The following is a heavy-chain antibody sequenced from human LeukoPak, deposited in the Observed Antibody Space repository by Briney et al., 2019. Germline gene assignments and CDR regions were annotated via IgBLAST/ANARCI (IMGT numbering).Heavy chain of an antibody. D-gene: IGHD3-22*01. CDR1: GFTFSSYG. Sequence: PGRSLRLSCAASGFTFSSYGMHWVRQAPGKGLEWVAVIWYDGTNKYYADSVKGRFTIPRDNSKNTLFLQMNSLRAEDTAVYYCARAAYDSSGYLTLWGQGTLVTVSS. V-gene: IGHV3-33*01. J-gene: IGHJ4*02. CDR2: IWYDGTNK. CDR3: ARAAYDSSGYLTL.